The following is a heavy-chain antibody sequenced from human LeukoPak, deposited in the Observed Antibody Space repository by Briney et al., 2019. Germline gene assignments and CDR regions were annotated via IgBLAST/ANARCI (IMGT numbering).Heavy chain of an antibody. CDR2: INHSGST. CDR3: ARRGSCSSTSCYTGRRAYFDY. D-gene: IGHD2-2*02. J-gene: IGHJ4*02. CDR1: GGSFSGYY. V-gene: IGHV4-34*01. Sequence: PSETLSLTCAVYGGSFSGYYWSWIRQPPGKGLEWIGEINHSGSTNYNPSLKSRVTISVDTSKNQFSLKLSSVTAADTAVYYCARRGSCSSTSCYTGRRAYFDYWGQGTLVTVSS.